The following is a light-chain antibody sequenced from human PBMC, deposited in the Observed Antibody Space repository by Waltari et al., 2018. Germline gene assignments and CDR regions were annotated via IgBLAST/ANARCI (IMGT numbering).Light chain of an antibody. J-gene: IGLJ2*01. CDR1: SSASGPYHY. V-gene: IGLV2-14*03. Sequence: QSALSKPASVSASPGQSNTIPCTETSSASGPYHYVSWYQQHPGKSPKLVIYDVSQRPSWVSNRFSGSKSGNTASLTISGLQAEDEADYYCNSYLTSTSSVIFGGGTKLTVL. CDR3: NSYLTSTSSVI. CDR2: DVS.